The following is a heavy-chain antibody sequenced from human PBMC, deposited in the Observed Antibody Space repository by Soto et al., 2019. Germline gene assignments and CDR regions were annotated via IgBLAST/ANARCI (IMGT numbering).Heavy chain of an antibody. Sequence: SETLSLTCTVSGGSISSGDYYWSWIRQPPGKGLEWIGYIYYSGSTYYNPSLKSQVTISVDTSKKQFSMKLSSVTAADTAVYYCARDGDYYDSSGYYWRYFDYWGQGTLVTVSS. D-gene: IGHD3-22*01. CDR2: IYYSGST. CDR1: GGSISSGDYY. CDR3: ARDGDYYDSSGYYWRYFDY. V-gene: IGHV4-30-4*01. J-gene: IGHJ4*02.